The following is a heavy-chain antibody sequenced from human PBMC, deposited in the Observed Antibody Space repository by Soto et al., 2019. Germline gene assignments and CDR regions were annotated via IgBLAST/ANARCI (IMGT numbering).Heavy chain of an antibody. CDR1: GGSISSYY. V-gene: IGHV4-59*01. CDR3: ARVAIYGRWL. J-gene: IGHJ3*01. CDR2: IYYSGST. Sequence: SETLSLTCTVSGGSISSYYWSWIRQPPGKGLEWIGYIYYSGSTNYNPSLKSRVTISVDTSKNQFSLKLSSVTAADTAVYYCARVAIYGRWLWGQGTMVTVSS. D-gene: IGHD4-17*01.